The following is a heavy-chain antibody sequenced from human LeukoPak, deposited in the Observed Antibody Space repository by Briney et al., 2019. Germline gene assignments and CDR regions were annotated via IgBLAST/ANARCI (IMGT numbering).Heavy chain of an antibody. V-gene: IGHV1-46*01. J-gene: IGHJ3*02. Sequence: ASVKVSCKASGYTFTSYYMHWVRQAPGQGLEWMGIINPSGGSTSYAQKFQGRVTMTRDMSTSTVYMELSSLRSEDTAVYYCATPLRHSSGYYYSHAFDIWGQGTMVTVSS. D-gene: IGHD3-22*01. CDR2: INPSGGST. CDR3: ATPLRHSSGYYYSHAFDI. CDR1: GYTFTSYY.